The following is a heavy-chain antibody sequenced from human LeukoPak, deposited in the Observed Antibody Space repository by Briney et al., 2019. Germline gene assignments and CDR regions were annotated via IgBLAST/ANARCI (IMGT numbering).Heavy chain of an antibody. CDR2: ISAYNGNT. D-gene: IGHD3-10*01. CDR3: ARVGYGSGSHPSWFDP. CDR1: GYTFTSYG. J-gene: IGHJ5*02. V-gene: IGHV1-18*01. Sequence: ASVKVSCKASGYTFTSYGIGWVRQAPGQGLEWMGWISAYNGNTNYAQKLQGRVTMTTDTSPSTAYMELRSLRSDDTAVYYCARVGYGSGSHPSWFDPWGQGTLVTVSS.